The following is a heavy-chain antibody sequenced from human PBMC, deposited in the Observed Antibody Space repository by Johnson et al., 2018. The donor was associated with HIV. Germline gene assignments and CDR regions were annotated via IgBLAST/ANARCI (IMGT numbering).Heavy chain of an antibody. V-gene: IGHV3-33*08. CDR3: ARERMAAAGTDAFDI. CDR2: IRYDGSNK. Sequence: QVQLVESGGGVVQPGRSLRLSCAASGFTFSIYGIHWVRQAQGKGLEWVAFIRYDGSNKYYADSVKGRFTISRDNSKNTLYLQMNSLRAEDTALYFCARERMAAAGTDAFDIWGQGTMVTVSS. J-gene: IGHJ3*02. D-gene: IGHD6-13*01. CDR1: GFTFSIYG.